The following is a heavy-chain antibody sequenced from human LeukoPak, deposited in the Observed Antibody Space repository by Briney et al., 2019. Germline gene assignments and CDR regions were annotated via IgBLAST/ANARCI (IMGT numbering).Heavy chain of an antibody. V-gene: IGHV1-69*06. J-gene: IGHJ4*02. Sequence: SVKVSCKASGGTFSSYAISWVRQAPGQGLEWMGGIIPMFGTANYAQKFQGRVTITADKSTSTAYMELSSLRSADTAVYYCARDPPGRPYSSSSYGWGQGTLVTVSS. CDR1: GGTFSSYA. D-gene: IGHD6-6*01. CDR3: ARDPPGRPYSSSSYG. CDR2: IIPMFGTA.